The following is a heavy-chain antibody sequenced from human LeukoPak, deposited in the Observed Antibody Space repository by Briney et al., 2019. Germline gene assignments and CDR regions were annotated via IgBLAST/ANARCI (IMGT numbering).Heavy chain of an antibody. J-gene: IGHJ4*02. CDR3: ARTNLDCKNGVCYDY. CDR2: ISAYNGKT. Sequence: GASVKVSCKASDYTFTNYGVSWVRQAPGQGLEWMGWISAYNGKTYYAQKFQGRVTVTTDTSTSTAYMDLRSLRSDDTAVYYCARTNLDCKNGVCYDYWGQGNPVTVSS. D-gene: IGHD2-8*01. V-gene: IGHV1-18*01. CDR1: DYTFTNYG.